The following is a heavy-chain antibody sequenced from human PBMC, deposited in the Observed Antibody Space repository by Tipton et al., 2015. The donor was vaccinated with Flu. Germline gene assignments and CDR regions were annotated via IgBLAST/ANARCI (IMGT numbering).Heavy chain of an antibody. Sequence: AASGFTFSSYAMSWVRQAPGKGLEWVSAISGSGGSTYYADSVKGRFTISRDNSKNTLYLQMNSLRAEDTAVYYCAKVADIVATKVYYYYYGMDVWGQGTTVTVSS. CDR2: ISGSGGST. CDR3: AKVADIVATKVYYYYYGMDV. D-gene: IGHD5-12*01. V-gene: IGHV3-23*01. CDR1: GFTFSSYA. J-gene: IGHJ6*02.